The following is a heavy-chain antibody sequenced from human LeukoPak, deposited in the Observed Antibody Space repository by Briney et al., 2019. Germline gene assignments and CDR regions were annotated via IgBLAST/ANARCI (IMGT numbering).Heavy chain of an antibody. D-gene: IGHD5-24*01. V-gene: IGHV1-2*02. CDR2: INPNRGGT. CDR1: GYTFTGYY. Sequence: ASVRVSCKASGYTFTGYYMHWVRQAPGQGLEWMGWINPNRGGTNYAQKFQGRVTMTRDTSISTAYMELSRLRSDDTAVHYCARDQMATSHDAFDIWGQGTMVTVSS. CDR3: ARDQMATSHDAFDI. J-gene: IGHJ3*02.